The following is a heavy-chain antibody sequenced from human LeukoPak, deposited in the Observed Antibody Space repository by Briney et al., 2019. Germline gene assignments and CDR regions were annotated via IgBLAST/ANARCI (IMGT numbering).Heavy chain of an antibody. D-gene: IGHD5-12*01. Sequence: GGSLRLSCVGSGFTFTTYWMSWVRQVPGKGLEWVANIKQDGSEKYYVDSVKGRLTISRDNAKNSLSLQMNSLRAEDTAVYYCAREAGSSGYPHTSFDYWGQGTLVTVSS. CDR1: GFTFTTYW. J-gene: IGHJ4*02. V-gene: IGHV3-7*01. CDR2: IKQDGSEK. CDR3: AREAGSSGYPHTSFDY.